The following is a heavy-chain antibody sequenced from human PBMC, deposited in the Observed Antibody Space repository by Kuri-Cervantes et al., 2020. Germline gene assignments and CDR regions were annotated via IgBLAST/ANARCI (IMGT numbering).Heavy chain of an antibody. Sequence: GGSLRLSCAASGFIISNYGIHWVRQAPGKGLEWVAVIYYDGSDKYYADSVKGRFTISRDKDTLYLQMNSLRGEDTAVYYRARDGRYSSGWYLDYWGQGTLVTVSS. CDR2: IYYDGSDK. D-gene: IGHD6-19*01. CDR1: GFIISNYG. J-gene: IGHJ4*02. CDR3: ARDGRYSSGWYLDY. V-gene: IGHV3-33*01.